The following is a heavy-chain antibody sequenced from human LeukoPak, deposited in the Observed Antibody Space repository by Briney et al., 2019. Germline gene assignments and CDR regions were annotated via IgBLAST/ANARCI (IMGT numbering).Heavy chain of an antibody. CDR3: ASRLYCSNTRCRNFPFAY. CDR2: IIPIFRTA. D-gene: IGHD2-2*01. CDR1: GGTFISYA. V-gene: IGHV1-69*01. Sequence: AXKVSCKASGGTFISYAINWVRQAPGQGREWMGGIIPIFRTANYAQKFQAIVPIPADQSTSTAYMELSSLRSEDTAIYYCASRLYCSNTRCRNFPFAYWGQGTLVTVSS. J-gene: IGHJ4*02.